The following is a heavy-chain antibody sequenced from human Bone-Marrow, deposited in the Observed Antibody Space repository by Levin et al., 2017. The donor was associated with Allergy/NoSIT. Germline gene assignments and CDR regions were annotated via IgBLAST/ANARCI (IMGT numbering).Heavy chain of an antibody. V-gene: IGHV2-5*02. CDR3: AHRLYNNGNWNYGAFDY. J-gene: IGHJ4*02. D-gene: IGHD1-7*01. Sequence: SGPTLVKPTQTLTLTCTFSGFALTTRPVGVGWIRQPPGEALEWVALIYWDDDKRYNPSLRRRLTISKDTSKNRVVLTMTNMDPVDTATYCCAHRLYNNGNWNYGAFDYWGQGILITVSS. CDR1: GFALTTRPVG. CDR2: IYWDDDK.